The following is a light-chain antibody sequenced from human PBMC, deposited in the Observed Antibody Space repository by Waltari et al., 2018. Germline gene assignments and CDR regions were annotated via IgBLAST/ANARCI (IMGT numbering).Light chain of an antibody. V-gene: IGKV3-11*01. CDR1: QSVSSY. CDR2: DAS. Sequence: ELVLTQFPATLSLSPGERATLPCRASQSVSSYLAWYQQKPGQAPRLLIYDASNRATGIPARFSGSGSGTDFTLTISSLEPEDFAVYYCQQRSSWPSITFGQGTRLEIK. J-gene: IGKJ5*01. CDR3: QQRSSWPSIT.